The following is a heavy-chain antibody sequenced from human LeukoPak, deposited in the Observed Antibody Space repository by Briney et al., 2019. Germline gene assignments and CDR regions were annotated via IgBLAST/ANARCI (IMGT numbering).Heavy chain of an antibody. Sequence: SCKASGYTFTGYYMHWVRQAPGKGLEWVAVISYDGSNKYYADSVKGRFTISRDNSKNTLYLQMNSLRAEDTAVYYCARPQGDYRTYQPPFDYWGQGTLVTVSS. CDR2: ISYDGSNK. V-gene: IGHV3-30-3*01. J-gene: IGHJ4*02. D-gene: IGHD4-11*01. CDR3: ARPQGDYRTYQPPFDY. CDR1: GYTFTGYY.